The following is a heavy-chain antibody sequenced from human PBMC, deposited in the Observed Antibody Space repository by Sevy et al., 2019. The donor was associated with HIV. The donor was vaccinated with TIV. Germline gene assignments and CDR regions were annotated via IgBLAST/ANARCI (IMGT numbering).Heavy chain of an antibody. J-gene: IGHJ4*02. D-gene: IGHD2-8*01. CDR1: GFTFPIYS. CDR3: ARVAVEYCTNDCYHRFDH. V-gene: IGHV3-30*04. CDR2: ISYDGNYK. Sequence: GGYLRLSCVASGFTFPIYSVLWVRQAPGKGLEWLTLISYDGNYKYYADSVKGRFTISRDNSNNILYRQMSSLRVEDTALYFCARVAVEYCTNDCYHRFDHWGLGTLVTVSS.